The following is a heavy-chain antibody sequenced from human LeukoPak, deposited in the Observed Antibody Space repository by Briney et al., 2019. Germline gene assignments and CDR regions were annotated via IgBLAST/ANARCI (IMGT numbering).Heavy chain of an antibody. D-gene: IGHD1-26*01. CDR1: GCSFTSYW. V-gene: IGHV5-51*01. J-gene: IGHJ5*02. CDR2: IYPGDSDT. Sequence: GESLKISCKGSGCSFTSYWIGWVRQMPGKGLEWMGIIYPGDSDTRYSPSFQGQVTILADKSISTAYLQWSSLKASDTAMYYCARRRGGPYSESSLNWFDPWGQGTLVTVSS. CDR3: ARRRGGPYSESSLNWFDP.